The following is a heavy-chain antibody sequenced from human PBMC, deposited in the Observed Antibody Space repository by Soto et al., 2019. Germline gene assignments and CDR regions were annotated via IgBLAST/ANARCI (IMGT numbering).Heavy chain of an antibody. Sequence: SETLSLTCIVSGGSISEKYWNWVRQPPGKGLEWIGLIFANGHTDYNPSLKSRVTMSVDASKNQFSLRLTSMTAADTAVHYCVASLAASGLNWLDPWGRGTLVTVSS. J-gene: IGHJ5*02. CDR3: VASLAASGLNWLDP. D-gene: IGHD6-13*01. V-gene: IGHV4-4*07. CDR1: GGSISEKY. CDR2: IFANGHT.